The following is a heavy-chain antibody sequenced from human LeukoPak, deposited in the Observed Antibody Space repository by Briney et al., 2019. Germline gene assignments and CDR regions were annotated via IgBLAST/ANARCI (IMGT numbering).Heavy chain of an antibody. D-gene: IGHD5-18*01. Sequence: DPSETLSLTCAVYGGSFSGYYRSWIRQPPGKGLEWIGEINHSGSTNYNPSLKSRVTISVDTSKNQFSLKLSSVTAADTAVYYCALLEMDTAMGPRGMDVWGKGTTVTVSS. CDR2: INHSGST. V-gene: IGHV4-34*01. J-gene: IGHJ6*04. CDR1: GGSFSGYY. CDR3: ALLEMDTAMGPRGMDV.